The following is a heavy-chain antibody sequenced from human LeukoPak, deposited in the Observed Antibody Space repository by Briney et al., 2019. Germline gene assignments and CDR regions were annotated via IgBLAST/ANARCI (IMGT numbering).Heavy chain of an antibody. CDR1: GFTFSSYV. CDR2: ISGSGGST. CDR3: AKSHDSSGSDY. J-gene: IGHJ4*02. Sequence: PGGSLRLSCAASGFTFSSYVMSWVRQAPGKGLEWVSAISGSGGSTYYADSVKGRFTISRDNSKNTLYMQMNSLRAEDAAVYYCAKSHDSSGSDYWGQGTLVTVSS. V-gene: IGHV3-23*01. D-gene: IGHD3-22*01.